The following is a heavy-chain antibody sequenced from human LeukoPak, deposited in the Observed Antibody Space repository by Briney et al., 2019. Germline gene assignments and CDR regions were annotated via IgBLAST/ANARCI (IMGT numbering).Heavy chain of an antibody. CDR2: ISQSGST. CDR1: GGSIRSGGNY. D-gene: IGHD4-23*01. J-gene: IGHJ3*02. V-gene: IGHV4-30-2*01. CDR3: ARDDGGDAFDI. Sequence: SETLSLTCSVSGGSIRSGGNYWSWLRQPPGKGLEWIGYISQSGSTYYNPSLRSRVNISVDRSKNQFSLNLRSVTAADTAVYYCARDDGGDAFDIWGQGTMVTVSS.